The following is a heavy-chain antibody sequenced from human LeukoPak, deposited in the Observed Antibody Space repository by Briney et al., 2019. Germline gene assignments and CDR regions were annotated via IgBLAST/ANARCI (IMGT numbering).Heavy chain of an antibody. CDR3: AKGTVRSCSGPSCYPLDS. V-gene: IGHV3-23*01. J-gene: IGHJ4*02. CDR2: VTGTGGNT. D-gene: IGHD2-15*01. Sequence: GGSLGLSCAASGFTFSSYAMTWVRQAPVKGLEWLSVVTGTGGNTYHADSVKGRFTISRDNSKNTVYLEMNSLRVEDTAVYYCAKGTVRSCSGPSCYPLDSWGQGTLVTVSS. CDR1: GFTFSSYA.